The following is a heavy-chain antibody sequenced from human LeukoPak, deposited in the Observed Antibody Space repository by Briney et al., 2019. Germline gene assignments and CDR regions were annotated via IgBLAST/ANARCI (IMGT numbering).Heavy chain of an antibody. J-gene: IGHJ3*02. V-gene: IGHV3-53*01. D-gene: IGHD3-22*01. CDR2: IYTGGGR. CDR1: GFTVSSYY. Sequence: HPGGSLRLSCAASGFTVSSYYMNWVRQAPGKELEWVSVIYTGGGRYYADSVRGRFTISRDTSKNMVFLQMNSLRVEDTAVYYCASLKNYYDSSGYLVTDAFDIWGQGTMVTVSS. CDR3: ASLKNYYDSSGYLVTDAFDI.